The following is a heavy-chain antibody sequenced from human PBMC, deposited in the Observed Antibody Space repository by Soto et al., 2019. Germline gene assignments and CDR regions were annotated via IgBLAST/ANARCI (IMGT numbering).Heavy chain of an antibody. CDR1: GFTFNIYA. J-gene: IGHJ3*02. V-gene: IGHV3-23*01. CDR2: ISGSGGVK. CDR3: AKDRGPRPDAFDI. Sequence: GGSLRLSCAASGFTFNIYAMNWVRQAPGRGLEWVSGISGSGGVKYYGDSVKGRFAISRDNPKNTLYLQMNSLRAEDTAIYYCAKDRGPRPDAFDIWGQGTLVTVSS. D-gene: IGHD3-10*01.